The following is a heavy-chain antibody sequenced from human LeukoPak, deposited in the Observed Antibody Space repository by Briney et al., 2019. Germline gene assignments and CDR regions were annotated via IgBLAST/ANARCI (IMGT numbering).Heavy chain of an antibody. Sequence: PSETLSLTCTVSGGSISSGGYYWSWIRQHPGKGLEWIGYIYYSGSTYYTPSLKSRVTISVDTSKNQFSLKLSSVTAADTAVYYCASGSPQVVTAYWGQGTLVTVSS. CDR3: ASGSPQVVTAY. CDR2: IYYSGST. D-gene: IGHD2-21*02. V-gene: IGHV4-31*03. J-gene: IGHJ4*02. CDR1: GGSISSGGYY.